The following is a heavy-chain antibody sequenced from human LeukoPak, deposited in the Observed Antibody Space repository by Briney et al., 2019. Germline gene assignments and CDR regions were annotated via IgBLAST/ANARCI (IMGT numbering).Heavy chain of an antibody. CDR2: IRSKANNYAT. V-gene: IGHV3-73*01. CDR1: GFTFSSYA. CDR3: TSVAGPYYYYMDV. J-gene: IGHJ6*03. D-gene: IGHD6-19*01. Sequence: AGGSLRLSCAACGFTFSSYAMHWLRQASGKGLEWVGRIRSKANNYATAHAASAKGRLTISSDDSKNTAYLQMNSLKTGATAVYYCTSVAGPYYYYMDVWGKGTTVTVSS.